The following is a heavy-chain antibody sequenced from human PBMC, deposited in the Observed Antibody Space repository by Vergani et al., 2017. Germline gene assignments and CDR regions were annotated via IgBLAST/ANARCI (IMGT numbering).Heavy chain of an antibody. V-gene: IGHV1-18*01. CDR2: FSAYNDNT. D-gene: IGHD2-21*01. CDR3: AREKGSGGILWLDAFDI. Sequence: VQTGAEVKKPGASVKVSCKAFVYTFSNNGISWMCQAPGQGLERRGWFSAYNDNTNYAQKVQGRVTMTTYTSTSTAYMELRSLSSDDTAVYYCAREKGSGGILWLDAFDIWGQGTMVSVSS. J-gene: IGHJ3*02. CDR1: VYTFSNNG.